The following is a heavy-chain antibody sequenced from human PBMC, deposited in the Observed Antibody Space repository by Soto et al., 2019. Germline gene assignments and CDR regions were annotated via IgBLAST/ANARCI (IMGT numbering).Heavy chain of an antibody. CDR2: IIPIFGTA. V-gene: IGHV1-69*13. CDR1: GGTFSSYA. D-gene: IGHD2-21*01. CDR3: ARLFGLSYYYYGMDV. Sequence: GASVKVSSKASGGTFSSYAISWVRQAPGQGLEWMGGIIPIFGTANYAQKFQGRVTITADESTSTAYMELSSLRSEDTAVYYCARLFGLSYYYYGMDVWGQGTTVTVSS. J-gene: IGHJ6*02.